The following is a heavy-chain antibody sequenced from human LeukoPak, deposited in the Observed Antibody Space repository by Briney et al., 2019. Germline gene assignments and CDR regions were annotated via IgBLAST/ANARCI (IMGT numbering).Heavy chain of an antibody. CDR3: ARSLYMDV. CDR1: GGSISSGSYY. V-gene: IGHV4-61*02. J-gene: IGHJ6*03. Sequence: PSQTLSLTCTVSGGSISSGSYYWSWIRQPAGKGLEWIGRIYTSGSTNYNPSLKSRVTISVDTSKNQFSLKLSSVTAADTAVYYCARSLYMDVWGKGTTVTVSS. CDR2: IYTSGST.